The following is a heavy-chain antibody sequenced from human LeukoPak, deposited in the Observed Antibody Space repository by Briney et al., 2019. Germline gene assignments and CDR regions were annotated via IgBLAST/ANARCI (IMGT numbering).Heavy chain of an antibody. CDR2: INHSGST. J-gene: IGHJ4*02. Sequence: SDTLSLTCAVYGGSFSGYYWRWIRQPPGKGLEWIGEINHSGSTNYNPSLKSRVTISVDTSKNQFSLKLSSVTAADTAVYYCARGVPNYDYVWGSYRPNKPYFDYWGQGTLVTVSS. CDR1: GGSFSGYY. CDR3: ARGVPNYDYVWGSYRPNKPYFDY. V-gene: IGHV4-34*01. D-gene: IGHD3-16*02.